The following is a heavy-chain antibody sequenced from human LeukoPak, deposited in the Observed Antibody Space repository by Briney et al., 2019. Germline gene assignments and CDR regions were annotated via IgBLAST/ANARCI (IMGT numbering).Heavy chain of an antibody. Sequence: GGSLRLSCAASGFTFSSYAMNWVRQAPGKGLEWLSYISTSSATIYYADSVKGRFTISRDNAKKSLYLQMNSLRAEDTAVYYCARDGTENYYYGMDVWGQGTTVTVSS. J-gene: IGHJ6*02. D-gene: IGHD6-13*01. CDR1: GFTFSSYA. V-gene: IGHV3-48*04. CDR2: ISTSSATI. CDR3: ARDGTENYYYGMDV.